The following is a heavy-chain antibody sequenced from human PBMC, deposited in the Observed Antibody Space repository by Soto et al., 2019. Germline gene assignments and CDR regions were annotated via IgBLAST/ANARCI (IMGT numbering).Heavy chain of an antibody. Sequence: GASVKVSCKASGYVFTAYYIHWIRQDPGQGREWMGWSNPNSGGTRYAQKFQGRVTMTRDTSITTAYMEVSSLRSDDTAVYFCARDSSGWRGVSFDYWGQGTPVTVSS. D-gene: IGHD6-19*01. CDR2: SNPNSGGT. J-gene: IGHJ4*02. CDR3: ARDSSGWRGVSFDY. V-gene: IGHV1-2*02. CDR1: GYVFTAYY.